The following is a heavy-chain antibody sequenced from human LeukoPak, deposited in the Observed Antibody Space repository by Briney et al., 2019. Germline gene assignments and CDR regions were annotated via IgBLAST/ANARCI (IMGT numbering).Heavy chain of an antibody. CDR2: IIPIFGTA. J-gene: IGHJ3*02. CDR3: ARTLRITMIVVAPDAFDI. D-gene: IGHD3-22*01. CDR1: GGTFSSYA. V-gene: IGHV1-69*05. Sequence: SVKVSCKASGGTFSSYAIIWVRQAPGQGLEWMGRIIPIFGTANYAQKFQGRVTITTDESTSTAYMELSSLRSEDTAVYYCARTLRITMIVVAPDAFDIWGQGTMVTVSS.